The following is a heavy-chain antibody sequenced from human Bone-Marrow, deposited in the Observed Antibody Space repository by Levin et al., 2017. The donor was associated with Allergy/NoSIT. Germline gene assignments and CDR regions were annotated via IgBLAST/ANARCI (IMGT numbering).Heavy chain of an antibody. V-gene: IGHV3-48*02. Sequence: GGSLRLSCAASGFTFSRYSMNWVRQAPGRGLEWVSYISRSSSTISYTDSVKGRFTISRDNAKNSLYLQMNSLRDEDTAVYYCARPDCSGTSCYYFFDSWGQGTLVTVS. D-gene: IGHD2-2*01. CDR1: GFTFSRYS. CDR3: ARPDCSGTSCYYFFDS. CDR2: ISRSSSTI. J-gene: IGHJ4*02.